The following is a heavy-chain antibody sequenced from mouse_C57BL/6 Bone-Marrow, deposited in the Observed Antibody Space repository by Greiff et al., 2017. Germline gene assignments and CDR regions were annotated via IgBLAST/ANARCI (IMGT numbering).Heavy chain of an antibody. D-gene: IGHD2-4*01. Sequence: QVQLQQPGTELVKPGASVKLSCKASGYTFTSYWMHWVKQRPGQGLEWIGNINPSNGGTNYNEKFKSKATLTVDTSSSTAYMQLSSLTSEDAAVYYCARAITTRLYFDYWGQGTTLTGSS. CDR1: GYTFTSYW. V-gene: IGHV1-53*01. J-gene: IGHJ2*01. CDR3: ARAITTRLYFDY. CDR2: INPSNGGT.